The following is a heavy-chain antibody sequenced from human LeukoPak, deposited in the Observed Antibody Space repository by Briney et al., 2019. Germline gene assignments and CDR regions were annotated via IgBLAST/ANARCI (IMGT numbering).Heavy chain of an antibody. V-gene: IGHV4-59*08. CDR3: ARTTVTGDY. J-gene: IGHJ4*02. CDR1: GGSISSYY. Sequence: PSETLSLTCTVSGGSISSYYWSWIRQPPGKGLEWIGYIYYSGSTNYNSSLRSRVTISVDTSKNQFSLKLSSVTAADTAVYYCARTTVTGDYWGQGTLVTVSS. D-gene: IGHD4-11*01. CDR2: IYYSGST.